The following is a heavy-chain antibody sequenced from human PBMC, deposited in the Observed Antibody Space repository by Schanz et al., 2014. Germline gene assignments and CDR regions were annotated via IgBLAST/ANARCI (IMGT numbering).Heavy chain of an antibody. V-gene: IGHV4-34*02. J-gene: IGHJ3*02. Sequence: QVQLQQWGAGLLKPSETLSLTCAVYGGSFSSNYWSWIRQPPGKGLEWIGEINQSGTTNDNPSLKSRVTRPVTTSKDQITMKLRSVTSAVTAVYYGARGTRERLLLRSWQFAFDIWGRGTMVTVSS. CDR1: GGSFSSNY. D-gene: IGHD3-22*01. CDR2: INQSGTT. CDR3: ARGTRERLLLRSWQFAFDI.